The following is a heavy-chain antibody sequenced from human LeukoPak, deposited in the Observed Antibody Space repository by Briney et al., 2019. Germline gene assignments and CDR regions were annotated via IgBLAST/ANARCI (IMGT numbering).Heavy chain of an antibody. CDR3: AREHVLLWFGELKRSGMDV. J-gene: IGHJ6*04. Sequence: GSLRLSCAASGFTFSSYWMSWVRQAPGKGLEWVANIKQDGSEKYYVDSVKGRFTISRDNAKNSLYLQLNSLRAEDTAVYYCAREHVLLWFGELKRSGMDVWGKGTTVTVSS. CDR1: GFTFSSYW. V-gene: IGHV3-7*03. D-gene: IGHD3-10*01. CDR2: IKQDGSEK.